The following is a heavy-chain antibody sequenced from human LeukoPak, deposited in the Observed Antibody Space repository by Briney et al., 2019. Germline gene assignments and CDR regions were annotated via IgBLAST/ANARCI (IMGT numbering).Heavy chain of an antibody. V-gene: IGHV1-69*13. J-gene: IGHJ4*02. CDR3: AREIRLYSSSWHSFDY. CDR2: IIPIFGTA. Sequence: ASVKVSCKASGGTFSSYAISWVRQAPGQGLEWMGGIIPIFGTANYAQKFQGRVTITADESTSTAYMELSSLRSEDTAVYYCAREIRLYSSSWHSFDYWGQGTLVTVSS. CDR1: GGTFSSYA. D-gene: IGHD6-13*01.